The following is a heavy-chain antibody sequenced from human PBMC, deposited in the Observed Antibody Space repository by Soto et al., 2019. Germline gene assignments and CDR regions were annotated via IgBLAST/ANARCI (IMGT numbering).Heavy chain of an antibody. V-gene: IGHV1-46*01. Sequence: QVQLVQSGAEVKEPGASVEVSCKASGYTFTNYWMHWVRQAPGQGLDWMGIINPSDGTTTYAQKFEERVNVTRDTCRSTVYMELNSLTSDDTAVYYCARGGRDAYYRYWGQGTLVTVSS. CDR2: INPSDGTT. CDR1: GYTFTNYW. J-gene: IGHJ4*02. CDR3: ARGGRDAYYRY. D-gene: IGHD1-26*01.